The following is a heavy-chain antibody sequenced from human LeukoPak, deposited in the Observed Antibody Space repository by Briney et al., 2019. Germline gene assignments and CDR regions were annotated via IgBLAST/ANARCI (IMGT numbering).Heavy chain of an antibody. CDR2: ISAYNGNT. V-gene: IGHV1-18*04. D-gene: IGHD7-27*01. CDR3: ARVPNLTGDPRNFDY. Sequence: GESLKISCKGSGYSFTSYWIGWVRQAPGQGLEWMGWISAYNGNTNYAQKLQGRVTMTTDTSTSTAYMELRSLRSDDTAVYYCARVPNLTGDPRNFDYWGQGTLVTVSS. CDR1: GYSFTSYW. J-gene: IGHJ4*02.